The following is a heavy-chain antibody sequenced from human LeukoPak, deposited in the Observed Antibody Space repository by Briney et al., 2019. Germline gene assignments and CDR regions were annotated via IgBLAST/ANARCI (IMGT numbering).Heavy chain of an antibody. Sequence: SETLSLTCTGSGGSISGYYWSWIRQPPGKGLEWIGYIYYSGSTKYNPSLKSRVTISVDASKNQCSLRLSSLTAADTAVYYCARGALDTKTRFDYWGQGTLVTVSS. V-gene: IGHV4-59*01. CDR1: GGSISGYY. J-gene: IGHJ4*02. CDR2: IYYSGST. CDR3: ARGALDTKTRFDY. D-gene: IGHD5-18*01.